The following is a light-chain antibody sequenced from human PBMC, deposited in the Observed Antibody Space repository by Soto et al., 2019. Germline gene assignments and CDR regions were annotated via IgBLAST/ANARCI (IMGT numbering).Light chain of an antibody. CDR2: AAS. CDR3: LQDYNSPIT. V-gene: IGKV1-6*02. J-gene: IGKJ5*01. CDR1: QDINND. Sequence: IQLTQSPSSLSASVGDRITIICRASQDINNDLGWFQQKPGKAPKLLIYAASILQTGVPSRFSGSGSGSAFSLTITSLQPEDFSTYYCLQDYNSPITFGHGTRREI.